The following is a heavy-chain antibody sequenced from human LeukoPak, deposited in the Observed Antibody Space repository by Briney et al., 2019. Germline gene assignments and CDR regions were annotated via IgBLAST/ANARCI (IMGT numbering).Heavy chain of an antibody. CDR2: ISPNSGGT. V-gene: IGHV1-2*02. D-gene: IGHD6-19*01. Sequence: ASVKVSCKASGYTFTGYYMHWVRQAPGQGLEWMGWISPNSGGTNYAQKFQGRVTMTRDTSISTAYMELSRLRSDDTAVYYCARRASGWFPFDYWGQGTLVTVSS. J-gene: IGHJ4*02. CDR1: GYTFTGYY. CDR3: ARRASGWFPFDY.